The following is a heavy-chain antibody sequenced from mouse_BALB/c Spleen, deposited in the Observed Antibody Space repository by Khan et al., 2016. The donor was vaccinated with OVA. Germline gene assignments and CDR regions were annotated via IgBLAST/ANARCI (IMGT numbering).Heavy chain of an antibody. Sequence: EVELVESGGGLVKPGGSLKLSCAASGFSFSTYAMSWVRQTPEKRLEWVATISRDGDYTYYPDNVTGRFTFSRDNAKNTLYLQMSCLRSEDRAMYYCARSPYGYFAYWGQGTLVTVSA. CDR3: ARSPYGYFAY. J-gene: IGHJ3*01. V-gene: IGHV5-9-3*01. D-gene: IGHD2-2*01. CDR1: GFSFSTYA. CDR2: ISRDGDYT.